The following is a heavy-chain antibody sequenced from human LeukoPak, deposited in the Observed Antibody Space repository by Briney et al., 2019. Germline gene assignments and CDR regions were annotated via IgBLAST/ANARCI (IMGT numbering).Heavy chain of an antibody. CDR3: AKRGQAWFGELDYIDV. V-gene: IGHV4-59*08. J-gene: IGHJ6*03. Sequence: SETLSLTCTVSGGSISSYYWSWIWQPPGKGLEWIGYIYYSGSTNYNPSPKSRVTISVDTYKNKYSLKLRSGAAADAAVYYCAKRGQAWFGELDYIDVWGKGTTVTISS. CDR2: IYYSGST. D-gene: IGHD3-10*01. CDR1: GGSISSYY.